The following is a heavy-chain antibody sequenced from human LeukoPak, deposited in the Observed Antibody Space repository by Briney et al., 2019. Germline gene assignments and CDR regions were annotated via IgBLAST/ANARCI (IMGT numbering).Heavy chain of an antibody. V-gene: IGHV4-34*01. J-gene: IGHJ4*02. Sequence: SETLSLTCAVYGGSFSGYYWSWIRKPPGKGLEWIGEINHSGSTNYNPSLKSRVTISVDTSKNQFSLKLSSVTAADTAVYYCAIRQKNYYDSSGYYYGDYWGQGTLVTVSS. D-gene: IGHD3-22*01. CDR2: INHSGST. CDR1: GGSFSGYY. CDR3: AIRQKNYYDSSGYYYGDY.